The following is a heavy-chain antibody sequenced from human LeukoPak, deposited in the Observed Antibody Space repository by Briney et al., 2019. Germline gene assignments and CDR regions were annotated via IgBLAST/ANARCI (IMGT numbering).Heavy chain of an antibody. CDR2: INPNSGGT. D-gene: IGHD4-23*01. J-gene: IGHJ6*03. Sequence: ASVKVSCKASGYTFTGYYIYWVRQAPGQGLEWMGWINPNSGGTNYAQKFQGRVTMTRDTSISTAYMELSSLRSDDTAVYYCARVGGTYYGGTIYYYYYMDVWGKGTTVTISS. V-gene: IGHV1-2*02. CDR3: ARVGGTYYGGTIYYYYYMDV. CDR1: GYTFTGYY.